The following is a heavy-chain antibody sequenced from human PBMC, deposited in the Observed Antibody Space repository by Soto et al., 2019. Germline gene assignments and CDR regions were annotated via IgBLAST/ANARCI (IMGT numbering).Heavy chain of an antibody. Sequence: VQLVQSGAEVKKPGSSVKVSCKASGGTFSSYAISWVRQAPGQGLEWMGGIIPIFGTANYAQKFQGRVTITADESTSTAYMELSSLRSEDTAVYYCARAQRDCSSTSCSYGMDVWGQGTTVTVSS. D-gene: IGHD2-2*01. CDR2: IIPIFGTA. J-gene: IGHJ6*02. CDR1: GGTFSSYA. V-gene: IGHV1-69*01. CDR3: ARAQRDCSSTSCSYGMDV.